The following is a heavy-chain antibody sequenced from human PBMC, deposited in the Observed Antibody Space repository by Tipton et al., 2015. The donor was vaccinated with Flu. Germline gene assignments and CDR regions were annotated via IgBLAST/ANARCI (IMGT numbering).Heavy chain of an antibody. CDR2: ISYDGSNK. V-gene: IGHV3-30*18. CDR3: AKDGVVVVAADAPLGHYYYYYGMDV. D-gene: IGHD2-15*01. CDR1: GFTFSSYG. J-gene: IGHJ6*02. Sequence: SLRLSCAASGFTFSSYGMHWVRQAPGKGLEWVAVISYDGSNKYYADSVKGRFTISRDNSKNTLYLQMNSLRAEDTAVYYCAKDGVVVVAADAPLGHYYYYYGMDVWGQGTTVTVSS.